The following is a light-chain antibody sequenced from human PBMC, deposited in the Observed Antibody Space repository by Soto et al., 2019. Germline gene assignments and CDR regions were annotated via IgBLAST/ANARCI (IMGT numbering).Light chain of an antibody. J-gene: IGKJ1*01. Sequence: IVLTQSPGSLSLSPGEKSTLSFMSIQSVSSYLAWYQQKPGQAPRLLIYDASNRATGIPARFSGSGSGTDFTLTISSLEPEDFAVYYCQQRSNWPRTFGQGTKVDI. CDR1: QSVSSY. CDR2: DAS. CDR3: QQRSNWPRT. V-gene: IGKV3-11*01.